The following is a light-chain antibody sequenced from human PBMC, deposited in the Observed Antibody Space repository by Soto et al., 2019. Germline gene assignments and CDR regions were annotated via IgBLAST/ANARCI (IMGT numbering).Light chain of an antibody. V-gene: IGKV3-11*02. CDR1: QSVSSC. Sequence: EIVLTQSPATLSLSPGERATLSCRASQSVSSCLAWYQQKPGQAPPPLIYDASNSATGIPATLSGSGAGRDFTLTIISLEPEDFAVYYCQQRSNWPPITFGQGTRLEIK. CDR2: DAS. CDR3: QQRSNWPPIT. J-gene: IGKJ5*01.